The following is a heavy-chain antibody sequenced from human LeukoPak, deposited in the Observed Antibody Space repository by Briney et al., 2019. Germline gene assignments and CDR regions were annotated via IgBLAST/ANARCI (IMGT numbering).Heavy chain of an antibody. V-gene: IGHV3-13*01. CDR2: IGTAGDT. CDR3: ARTLSTFYYDSSGYPDY. J-gene: IGHJ4*02. Sequence: PGGSLRLSCAASGFTFSSYDMHWVRQATGKGLEWVSAIGTAGDTYYPGSVKGRFTISRENAKNSLYLQMNSLRAEDTAVYYCARTLSTFYYDSSGYPDYWGQGTLVTVSS. D-gene: IGHD3-22*01. CDR1: GFTFSSYD.